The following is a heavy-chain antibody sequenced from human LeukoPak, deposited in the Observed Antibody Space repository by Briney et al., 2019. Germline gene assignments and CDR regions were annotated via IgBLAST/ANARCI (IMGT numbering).Heavy chain of an antibody. CDR2: ISSSSSSM. J-gene: IGHJ6*04. Sequence: GGSLRLSCTASGFTFSDYNMNWVRQAPGKGLEWVSYISSSSSSMYYADSVKGRFTISRDNAKNSLYLQMNSLRAEDTAVYYCAELGITMIGGVWGKGTTVTISS. V-gene: IGHV3-48*04. CDR1: GFTFSDYN. D-gene: IGHD3-10*02. CDR3: AELGITMIGGV.